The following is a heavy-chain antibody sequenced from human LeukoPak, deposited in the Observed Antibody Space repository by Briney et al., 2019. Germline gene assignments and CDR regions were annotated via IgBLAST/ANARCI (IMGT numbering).Heavy chain of an antibody. CDR1: GFTFSSYA. D-gene: IGHD2-15*01. CDR3: AKDTCSGGSCYYYYGMDV. V-gene: IGHV3-23*01. Sequence: PGGSLRLSCAASGFTFSSYAMSWVRQAPGKGLEWVSAISGSGGSTYYADSVKGRFTISRDNSKNTLYLQMISLRAEDTAVYYCAKDTCSGGSCYYYYGMDVWGQGTTVTVSS. CDR2: ISGSGGST. J-gene: IGHJ6*02.